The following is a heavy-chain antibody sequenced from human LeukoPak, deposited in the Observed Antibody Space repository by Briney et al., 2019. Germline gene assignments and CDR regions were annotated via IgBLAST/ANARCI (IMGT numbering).Heavy chain of an antibody. CDR2: ISGSGGST. V-gene: IGHV3-23*01. CDR3: AKDSRTIVVVTAILGLDAFDI. CDR1: GFTFSSYA. J-gene: IGHJ3*02. Sequence: GGSLRLSCAASGFTFSSYAMSWVRQAPGKGLEWVSAISGSGGSTYYADSVKGRFTISRDNSKNTLYLQMNSLRAEDTAVYYCAKDSRTIVVVTAILGLDAFDIWGQGTMVTVSS. D-gene: IGHD2-21*02.